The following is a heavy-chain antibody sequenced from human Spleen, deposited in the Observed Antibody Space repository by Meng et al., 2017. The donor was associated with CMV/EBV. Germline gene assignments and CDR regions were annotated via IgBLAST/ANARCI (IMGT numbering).Heavy chain of an antibody. Sequence: GSLRLSCATSGFTFSTYWMSWVRQAPGKGLEWVANIKEDGSERYYVDSAEGRFTISRDNAKSSLYLQMNSLRADDTAVYYCARDAVVAPAALRTFYYYAMDVWGQGSTVTVS. CDR3: ARDAVVAPAALRTFYYYAMDV. V-gene: IGHV3-7*01. D-gene: IGHD2-2*02. CDR2: IKEDGSER. J-gene: IGHJ6*02. CDR1: GFTFSTYW.